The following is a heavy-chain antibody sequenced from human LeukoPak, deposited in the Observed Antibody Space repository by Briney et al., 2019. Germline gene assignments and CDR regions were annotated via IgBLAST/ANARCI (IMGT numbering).Heavy chain of an antibody. J-gene: IGHJ4*02. CDR3: ARGGSPVPLY. CDR1: GGSISSYY. CDR2: IYYSGSS. Sequence: SETPSLTCTVSGGSISSYYWRWIRQPPGKGLEWIGYIYYSGSSNYNPSLKSRVTLSVDTSKNQFSLKLSSVTAADTAVYYCARGGSPVPLYWGQGTLVTVSS. V-gene: IGHV4-59*01. D-gene: IGHD1-26*01.